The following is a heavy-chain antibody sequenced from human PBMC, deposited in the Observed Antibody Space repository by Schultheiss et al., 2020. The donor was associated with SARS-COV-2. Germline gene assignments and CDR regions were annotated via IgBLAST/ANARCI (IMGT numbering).Heavy chain of an antibody. CDR2: ISSSGSTI. J-gene: IGHJ4*02. Sequence: GGSLRLSCAASGFTFSDYYMSWIRQAPGKGLEWVSYISSSGSTIYYADSVKGRFTISRDNSKNTLYLQMSSLRAEDTAVYYCVKPPSPGWYPLYFDYWGQGTLVTVSS. D-gene: IGHD6-19*01. CDR3: VKPPSPGWYPLYFDY. CDR1: GFTFSDYY. V-gene: IGHV3-11*04.